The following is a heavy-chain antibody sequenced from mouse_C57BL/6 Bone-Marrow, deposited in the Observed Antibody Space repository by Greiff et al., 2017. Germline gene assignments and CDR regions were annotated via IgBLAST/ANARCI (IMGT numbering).Heavy chain of an antibody. D-gene: IGHD2-4*01. J-gene: IGHJ4*01. V-gene: IGHV1-9*01. Sequence: VKLVESGAELMKPGASVKLSCKATGYTFTGYWIEWVKQRPGHGLEWIGEILPGSGSTNYNEKFKGKATFTADTSSNTAYMQLSSLTTEDSAIYYCARTEYDDYDYYYAMDYWGQGTSVTVSS. CDR3: ARTEYDDYDYYYAMDY. CDR1: GYTFTGYW. CDR2: ILPGSGST.